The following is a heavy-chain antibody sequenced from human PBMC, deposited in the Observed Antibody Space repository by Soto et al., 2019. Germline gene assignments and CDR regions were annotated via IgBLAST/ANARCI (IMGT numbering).Heavy chain of an antibody. CDR3: AKFFGSGFDY. J-gene: IGHJ4*02. CDR1: GFTFSTDS. CDR2: ISTSGATR. V-gene: IGHV3-48*02. D-gene: IGHD6-19*01. Sequence: EVQLVESGGGLVQPGGSLRLSCVASGFTFSTDSMNWVRKAAGKGLEWVAHISTSGATRYYADSVKGRFTISRDNAKTSLYLQIDSLRNEDTAVYYCAKFFGSGFDYWGQRPLVTVS.